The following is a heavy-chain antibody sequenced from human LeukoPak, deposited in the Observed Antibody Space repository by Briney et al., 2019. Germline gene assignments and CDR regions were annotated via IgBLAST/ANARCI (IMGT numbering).Heavy chain of an antibody. J-gene: IGHJ4*02. CDR2: ISRTSSHI. CDR3: ARDLGATPSGY. CDR1: GFTFSTYS. V-gene: IGHV3-21*01. Sequence: GGSLRLSCAASGFTFSTYSMNWVRQAPGKGLEWVSCISRTSSHINYADSVKGRFTISRDNAKNSLFLQMNSLRAEDTAVYYCARDLGATPSGYWGQGTLVTVSS. D-gene: IGHD1-26*01.